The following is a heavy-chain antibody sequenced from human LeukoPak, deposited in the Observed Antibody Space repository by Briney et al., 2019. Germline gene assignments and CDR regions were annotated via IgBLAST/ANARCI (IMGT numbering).Heavy chain of an antibody. CDR1: GFTFSSYW. Sequence: GGSLRLSCAASGFTFSSYWLHWVRQAPGKRLVWVSRINSDGSSTSYADSVKGRFTISRDNSKNSLYLQMNSLRTEDTALYYCAKDILGVTMIVDAFDIWGQGTMVTVSS. J-gene: IGHJ3*02. V-gene: IGHV3-74*01. CDR3: AKDILGVTMIVDAFDI. D-gene: IGHD3-22*01. CDR2: INSDGSST.